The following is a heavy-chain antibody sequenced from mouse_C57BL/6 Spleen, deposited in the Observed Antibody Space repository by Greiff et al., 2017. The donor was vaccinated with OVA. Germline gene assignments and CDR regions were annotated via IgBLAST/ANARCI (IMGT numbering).Heavy chain of an antibody. J-gene: IGHJ2*01. CDR3: ARDSGGYYFDY. V-gene: IGHV5-4*01. CDR1: GFTFSSYA. Sequence: EVKVVESGGGLVKPGGSLKLSCAASGFTFSSYAMSWVRQTPEKRLEWVATISDGGSYTYYPENVKGRFTISRDNAKNTLYLQMSHLKSEHTAMYYGARDSGGYYFDYWGQGTTLTVSS. D-gene: IGHD3-1*01. CDR2: ISDGGSYT.